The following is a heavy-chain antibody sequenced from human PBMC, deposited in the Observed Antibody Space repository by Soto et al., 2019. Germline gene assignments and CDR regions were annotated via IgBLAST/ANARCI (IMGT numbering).Heavy chain of an antibody. CDR1: VESLTGYS. J-gene: IGHJ5*02. D-gene: IGHD3-3*01. CDR3: ARKLEGSVRLVEWFSYMRFDP. V-gene: IGHV4-34*01. Sequence: SKTLSLTCCVRVESLTGYSWSWLRQPPGKGLEWIGEINFQGTTNYHSSLRTRVSMSVDTSKSQISLNMSSVTAADTALYFCARKLEGSVRLVEWFSYMRFDPWGPGTLVTVSS. CDR2: INFQGTT.